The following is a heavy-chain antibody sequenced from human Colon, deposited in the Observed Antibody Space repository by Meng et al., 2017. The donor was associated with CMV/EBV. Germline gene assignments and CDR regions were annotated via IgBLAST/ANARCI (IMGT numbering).Heavy chain of an antibody. Sequence: FTFSGDWMTWVRQAPGKGLELVGRIKSRVDGETTHYAAPLQGRFTISRDDSRNTLYLEMNSLKTDDTAVYYCAADVPTQEVGEIDYWGQGTLVTVSS. J-gene: IGHJ4*02. D-gene: IGHD1-26*01. CDR3: AADVPTQEVGEIDY. V-gene: IGHV3-15*01. CDR2: IKSRVDGETT. CDR1: FTFSGDW.